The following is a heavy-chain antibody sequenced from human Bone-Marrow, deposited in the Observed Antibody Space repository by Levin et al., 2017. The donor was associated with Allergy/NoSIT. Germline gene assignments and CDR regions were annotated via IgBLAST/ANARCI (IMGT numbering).Heavy chain of an antibody. CDR1: GFTFSHYW. CDR2: ITTDGSNT. J-gene: IGHJ4*02. D-gene: IGHD2-8*01. V-gene: IGHV3-74*03. Sequence: GGSLRLSCAASGFTFSHYWMHWVRQAPGKGLVWVARITTDGSNTTYADFVRGRFTSARDNAKNMLYLQMNSLTVEDTAMYYCVRDSPHANFDYWGQGALVTVSA. CDR3: VRDSPHANFDY.